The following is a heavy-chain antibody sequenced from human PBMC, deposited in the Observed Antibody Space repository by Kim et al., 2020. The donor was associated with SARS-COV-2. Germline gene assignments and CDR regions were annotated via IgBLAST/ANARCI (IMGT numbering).Heavy chain of an antibody. V-gene: IGHV4-34*01. Sequence: YTPSLKMRFNISVDTAKTQFSLKLSSVTAADTAVYYCARVKRTGWVGDYWGQGTLVTVSS. CDR3: ARVKRTGWVGDY. J-gene: IGHJ4*02. D-gene: IGHD1-1*01.